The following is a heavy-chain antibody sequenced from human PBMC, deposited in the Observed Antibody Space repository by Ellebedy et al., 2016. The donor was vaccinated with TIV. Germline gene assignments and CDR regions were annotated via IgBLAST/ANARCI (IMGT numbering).Heavy chain of an antibody. J-gene: IGHJ5*02. D-gene: IGHD1-14*01. CDR3: ARGTNTITGNNWFDP. V-gene: IGHV4-59*12. CDR1: GGSISTYY. CDR2: IHYSGST. Sequence: SETLSLTXTVSGGSISTYYWSWIRQLPGKGLEWIGYIHYSGSTNYNPSLKSRVTISVDTSKNQFSLKLSSVTAADTAVYYCARGTNTITGNNWFDPWGQGTLVTVSS.